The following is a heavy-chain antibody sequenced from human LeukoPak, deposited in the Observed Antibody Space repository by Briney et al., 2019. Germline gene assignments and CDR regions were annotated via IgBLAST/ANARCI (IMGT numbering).Heavy chain of an antibody. D-gene: IGHD2-15*01. CDR1: GFTFSSYS. CDR2: ISSSSSYI. Sequence: PGGSLRLSCAASGFTFSSYSMNWVRQAPGKGLEWGSSISSSSSYIYYADSVKGRFTISRDNAKNSLYLQMNSLRAEDTAVYYCARDQAYCSGGSCPLDYWGQGTLVTVSS. J-gene: IGHJ4*02. CDR3: ARDQAYCSGGSCPLDY. V-gene: IGHV3-21*01.